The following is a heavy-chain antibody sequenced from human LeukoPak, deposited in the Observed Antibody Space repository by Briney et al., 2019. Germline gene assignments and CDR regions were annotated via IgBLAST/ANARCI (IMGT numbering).Heavy chain of an antibody. V-gene: IGHV1-2*02. Sequence: ASMKVSCKASGYTFTGYYMHWVRQAPGQGLEWMGWINPNSGGTNYAQKFQGRVTMTRDTSISTAYMELSRLRSDDTAVYYCARDERRIQLWLSWFDPWGQGTLVTVSS. CDR2: INPNSGGT. J-gene: IGHJ5*02. CDR1: GYTFTGYY. CDR3: ARDERRIQLWLSWFDP. D-gene: IGHD5-18*01.